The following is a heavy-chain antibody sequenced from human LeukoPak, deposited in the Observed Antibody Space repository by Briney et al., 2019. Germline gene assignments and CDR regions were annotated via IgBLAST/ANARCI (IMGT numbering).Heavy chain of an antibody. Sequence: GASVKVSFKTSGYTFTDYYMHWVRQAPGQGLEWMGWINPNSGDTKYAQMFQGRVTLTRDTSITTAYMELSRLTSDDTAVYYCANTYSSGWYFHYWGQGTLVTVSS. CDR1: GYTFTDYY. CDR3: ANTYSSGWYFHY. J-gene: IGHJ4*02. D-gene: IGHD6-19*01. CDR2: INPNSGDT. V-gene: IGHV1-2*02.